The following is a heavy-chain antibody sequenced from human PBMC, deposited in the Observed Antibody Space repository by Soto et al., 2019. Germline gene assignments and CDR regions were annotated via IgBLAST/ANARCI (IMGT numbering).Heavy chain of an antibody. CDR1: GFTISSIY. V-gene: IGHV3-66*01. Sequence: GGSLRLSCAASGFTISSIYMNWIRQAPGKGLEWVSVIYSGGSAYYADSVKGRFTISRDNSKNTLYFQMNSLRAEDTAVYYCARGGTSSWPLFDIWGQGTMVTVSS. CDR3: ARGGTSSWPLFDI. CDR2: IYSGGSA. D-gene: IGHD6-6*01. J-gene: IGHJ3*02.